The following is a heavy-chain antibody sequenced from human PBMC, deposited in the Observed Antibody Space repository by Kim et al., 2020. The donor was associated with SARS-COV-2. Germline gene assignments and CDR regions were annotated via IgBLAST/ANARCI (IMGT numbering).Heavy chain of an antibody. J-gene: IGHJ5*02. Sequence: GGSLRLSCAASGFTFSSYAMSWVRQAPGKGLEWVSAISGSGGSTYYADSVKGRFTISRDNSKNTLYLQMNSLRAEDTAVYYCAKGAGSIAARPNWFDPWGQGTLVTVSS. CDR3: AKGAGSIAARPNWFDP. CDR2: ISGSGGST. CDR1: GFTFSSYA. V-gene: IGHV3-23*01. D-gene: IGHD6-6*01.